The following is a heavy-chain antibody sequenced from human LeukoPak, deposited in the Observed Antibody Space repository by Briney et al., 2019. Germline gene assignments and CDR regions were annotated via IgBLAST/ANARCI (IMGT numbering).Heavy chain of an antibody. CDR2: IGSSSSYI. J-gene: IGHJ3*02. Sequence: GGSLRLSCAASGVIFSSYTMNWVRQAPGQGLEWVSSIGSSSSYIYFVDSVKGRFTISRDNAKNSLYLQMNSLRAEDTAVYYCARGALGMSGRIVDAFDIWGQGTRVTVSS. D-gene: IGHD1-14*01. V-gene: IGHV3-21*01. CDR3: ARGALGMSGRIVDAFDI. CDR1: GVIFSSYT.